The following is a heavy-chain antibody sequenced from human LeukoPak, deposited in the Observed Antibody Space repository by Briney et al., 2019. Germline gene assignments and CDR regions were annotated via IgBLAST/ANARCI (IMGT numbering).Heavy chain of an antibody. Sequence: PGGSLRLSCAASGFSFSDYYMSWIRQAPGKGLEWVSYISSSGITIYYADSVKGRFTISRDNAKNSLYLQMNSLRAEDTAVYYCARNRGYGGYDSDYWGQGTLVTVSS. V-gene: IGHV3-11*01. CDR3: ARNRGYGGYDSDY. CDR2: ISSSGITI. J-gene: IGHJ4*02. CDR1: GFSFSDYY. D-gene: IGHD5-12*01.